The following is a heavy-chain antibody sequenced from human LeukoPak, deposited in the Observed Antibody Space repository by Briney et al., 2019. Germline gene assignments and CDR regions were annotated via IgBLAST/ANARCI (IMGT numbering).Heavy chain of an antibody. CDR3: AKDRIAAAGTVDY. V-gene: IGHV3-23*01. J-gene: IGHJ4*02. CDR2: ISAGGDTT. Sequence: GGSLRLSCAATGFAFSSYAMTWVRQAPGKGLDWVSGISAGGDTTYYADSVKGRFTISRDNSKNTLYLQMNSLRAEDTAIYYCAKDRIAAAGTVDYWGQGTLVTVSS. CDR1: GFAFSSYA. D-gene: IGHD6-13*01.